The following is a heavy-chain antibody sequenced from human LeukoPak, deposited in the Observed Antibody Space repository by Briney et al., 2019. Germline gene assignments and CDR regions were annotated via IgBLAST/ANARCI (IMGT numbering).Heavy chain of an antibody. CDR3: AKSHQDAPYYFDY. J-gene: IGHJ4*02. D-gene: IGHD2-2*01. Sequence: GRSLRLSCAASGFTFDDYDMHWIRQAPGKGLEWVSGISWNSGSIGYADSVKGRFTISRDNAKNSLYLQMNSLRAEDTALYYCAKSHQDAPYYFDYWGQGTLVTVSS. V-gene: IGHV3-9*01. CDR2: ISWNSGSI. CDR1: GFTFDDYD.